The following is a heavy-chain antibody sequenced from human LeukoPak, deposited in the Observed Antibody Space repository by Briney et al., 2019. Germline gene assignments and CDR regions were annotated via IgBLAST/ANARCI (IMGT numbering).Heavy chain of an antibody. J-gene: IGHJ4*02. CDR1: GGSISSYY. Sequence: ETLSLTCTVSGGSISSYYWSWIWQPPGKGLEWIGYIYYRGSTSYNPSLKSRVTILVDTSKNQFSLKLSSVTAADTAVYYCARQSYGDYFDYWGQGTLVTVSS. CDR2: IYYRGST. V-gene: IGHV4-59*08. D-gene: IGHD4-17*01. CDR3: ARQSYGDYFDY.